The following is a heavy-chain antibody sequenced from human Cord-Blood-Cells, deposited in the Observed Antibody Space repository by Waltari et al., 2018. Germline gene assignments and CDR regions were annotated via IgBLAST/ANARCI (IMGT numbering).Heavy chain of an antibody. CDR3: ARRSGSYYYYYGMDV. V-gene: IGHV5-51*01. D-gene: IGHD1-26*01. CDR1: GYSFTSYW. J-gene: IGHJ6*02. CDR2: IYPGDSDT. Sequence: EVQLVQSGAEVKTPGESLKISCKGSGYSFTSYWIGWVRQMPGKGLEWMGIIYPGDSDTRYSPSFQGQVTISADKSISTAYLQWSSLKASDTAMYYCARRSGSYYYYYGMDVWGQGTTVTVSS.